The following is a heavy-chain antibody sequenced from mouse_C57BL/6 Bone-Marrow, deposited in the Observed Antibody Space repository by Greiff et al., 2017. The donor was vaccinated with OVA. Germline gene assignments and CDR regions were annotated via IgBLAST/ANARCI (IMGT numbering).Heavy chain of an antibody. CDR1: GYTFTSYG. CDR3: ANYYGSSFLYWYFDV. J-gene: IGHJ1*03. Sequence: QVQLKESGAELARPGASVKLSCKASGYTFTSYGISWVKQRTGQGLEWIGEIYPRSGNTYYNEKFKGKATLTADKSSSTAYMELRSLTSEDSAVYFCANYYGSSFLYWYFDVWGTGTTVTVSS. CDR2: IYPRSGNT. D-gene: IGHD1-1*01. V-gene: IGHV1-81*01.